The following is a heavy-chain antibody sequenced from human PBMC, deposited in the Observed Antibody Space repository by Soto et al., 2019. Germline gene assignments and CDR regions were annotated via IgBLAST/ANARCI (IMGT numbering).Heavy chain of an antibody. Sequence: QVQLVESGGGVVQPGRSLRLSCAASGFTFSSYGMHWVRQAPGKGLEWVAVISYDGSNKYYADSVKGRFTISRDNSKNTLYLQMNSLRAEDTAVYYCAKRGLRRSYNAFDYWGQGPLVTVSS. CDR3: AKRGLRRSYNAFDY. J-gene: IGHJ4*02. D-gene: IGHD1-26*01. V-gene: IGHV3-30*18. CDR2: ISYDGSNK. CDR1: GFTFSSYG.